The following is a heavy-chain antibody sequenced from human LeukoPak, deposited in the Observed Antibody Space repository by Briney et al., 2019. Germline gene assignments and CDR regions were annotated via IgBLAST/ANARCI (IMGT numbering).Heavy chain of an antibody. D-gene: IGHD1-7*01. CDR2: IYHSGST. J-gene: IGHJ4*02. CDR1: GYSISSGYY. CDR3: ARHPSLDRGTTVLDY. V-gene: IGHV4-38-2*01. Sequence: SETLSLTCAVSGYSISSGYYWGWIRQPPGKGLEWIGSIYHSGSTYYNPSLKSRVTISVDTSKNQFSLKLSSVTAADTAVYYCARHPSLDRGTTVLDYWGQGTLVTVSS.